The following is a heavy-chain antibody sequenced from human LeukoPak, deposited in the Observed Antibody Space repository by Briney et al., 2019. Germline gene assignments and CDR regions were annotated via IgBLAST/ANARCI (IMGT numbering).Heavy chain of an antibody. CDR1: GGSISSSSYY. Sequence: PSETLSLTCTVSGGSISSSSYYWGWIRQPPGKGPEWIGSIYYSGSTYYNPSLKSRVTISVDTSKNQFSLKLSSVTAADTAVYYYARQSLYSSSWYYYYYMDVWGKGTTVTVSS. CDR2: IYYSGST. V-gene: IGHV4-39*07. CDR3: ARQSLYSSSWYYYYYMDV. J-gene: IGHJ6*03. D-gene: IGHD6-13*01.